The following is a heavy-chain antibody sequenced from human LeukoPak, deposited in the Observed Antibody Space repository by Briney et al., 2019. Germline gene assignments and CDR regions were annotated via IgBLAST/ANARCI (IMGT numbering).Heavy chain of an antibody. D-gene: IGHD3-9*01. CDR3: ARVTLTGYYAFDY. CDR2: MKPDGSEI. CDR1: GFTFTTYW. Sequence: GGSLRLSCAASGFTFTTYWMSWVRQAPGKGLAWVANMKPDGSEIFYVDSVKGRFTSSRDNAKNSLYLQMNSLRAEDTAVYYCARVTLTGYYAFDYWGQGTLVTVSS. V-gene: IGHV3-7*01. J-gene: IGHJ4*02.